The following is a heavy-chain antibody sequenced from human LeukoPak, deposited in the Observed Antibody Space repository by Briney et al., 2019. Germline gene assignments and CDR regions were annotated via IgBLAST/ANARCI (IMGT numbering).Heavy chain of an antibody. Sequence: SETLSLTCTVSGGSISSSSYYWGWVRQPPGKGLEWIGSIYYSGSTYYNPSLKSRVTISVDTSKNQFSLKLSSVTAADTAVYYCARDGALLWFGESKYYFDYWGQGTLVTVSS. D-gene: IGHD3-10*01. CDR2: IYYSGST. J-gene: IGHJ4*02. CDR3: ARDGALLWFGESKYYFDY. CDR1: GGSISSSSYY. V-gene: IGHV4-39*07.